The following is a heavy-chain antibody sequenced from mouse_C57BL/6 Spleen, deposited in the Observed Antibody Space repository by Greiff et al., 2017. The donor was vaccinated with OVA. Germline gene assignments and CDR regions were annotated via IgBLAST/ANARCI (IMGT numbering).Heavy chain of an antibody. CDR1: GYTFTSYW. CDR3: ARGSGYFDY. J-gene: IGHJ2*01. CDR2: IYPSDSET. D-gene: IGHD3-2*02. Sequence: QVQLQRSGAELVRPGSSVKLSCKASGYTFTSYWMDWVKQRPGQGLEWIGNIYPSDSETHYNQKFKDKATLTVDKSSSTAYMQLSSLTSEDSAVYYCARGSGYFDYWGQGTTLTVSS. V-gene: IGHV1-61*01.